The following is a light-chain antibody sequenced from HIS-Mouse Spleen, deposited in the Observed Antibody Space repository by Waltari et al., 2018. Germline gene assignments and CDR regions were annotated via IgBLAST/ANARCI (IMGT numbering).Light chain of an antibody. J-gene: IGLJ3*02. CDR2: RNN. CDR1: SHNLGSTY. V-gene: IGLV1-47*01. CDR3: AAWDDSLSGPV. Sequence: QSVLTQPPSASGTPGQRVTISCSGSSHNLGSTYVSWYQQLPGTAPKLLIYRNNQRPSGVPDRFSGSKSGTSASLAISGLRSEDEADYYCAAWDDSLSGPVFGGGTKLTVL.